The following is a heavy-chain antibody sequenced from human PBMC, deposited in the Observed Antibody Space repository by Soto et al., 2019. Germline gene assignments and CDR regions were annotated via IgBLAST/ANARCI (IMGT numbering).Heavy chain of an antibody. D-gene: IGHD2-2*01. Sequence: VQLLESGGGLVQPGGSLRLSCAASGFTFSGYAMSWVRQTPGKGLEWVSAISGSGGSTYYADSVKGRFNVSRDNSYNTLYLQLNSLRSEDTAVYSWAKGSIGYCSSASCLRFDWWGQGTLVIVSS. V-gene: IGHV3-23*01. J-gene: IGHJ4*02. CDR1: GFTFSGYA. CDR3: AKGSIGYCSSASCLRFDW. CDR2: ISGSGGST.